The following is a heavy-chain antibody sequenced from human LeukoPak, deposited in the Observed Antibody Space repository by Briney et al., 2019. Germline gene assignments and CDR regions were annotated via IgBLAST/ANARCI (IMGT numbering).Heavy chain of an antibody. J-gene: IGHJ4*02. CDR2: IYYSGST. CDR3: ARRAYSSGWYYFDH. Sequence: PSEALSLTCTVSGASISSYYWSWIRQPPEKGLEWIGDIYYSGSTNYNPSLKSRVTISVDTSKNQFSLKLSSVTAADTAEYYCARRAYSSGWYYFDHWGQGTLVTGSS. D-gene: IGHD6-19*01. CDR1: GASISSYY. V-gene: IGHV4-59*08.